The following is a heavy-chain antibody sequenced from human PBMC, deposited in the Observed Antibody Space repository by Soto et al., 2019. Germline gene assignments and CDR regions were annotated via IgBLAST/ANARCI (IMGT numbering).Heavy chain of an antibody. CDR2: IYWDDDK. CDR3: AHSSGRRYYSAFDY. J-gene: IGHJ4*02. D-gene: IGHD1-26*01. Sequence: QITLKESGPPLVKPTQTLTLTCTFSGFSLSTSGVGVGWIRQPPGKALEWLALIYWDDDKRYSPSLKSRLTIKKDTSKNQVVLTMTDMDPVDTATYYCAHSSGRRYYSAFDYWGQGTLVTVSS. CDR1: GFSLSTSGVG. V-gene: IGHV2-5*02.